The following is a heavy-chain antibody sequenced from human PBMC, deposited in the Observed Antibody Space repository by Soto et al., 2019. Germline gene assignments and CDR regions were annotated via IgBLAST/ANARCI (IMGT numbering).Heavy chain of an antibody. V-gene: IGHV3-23*01. D-gene: IGHD5-18*01. J-gene: IGHJ4*02. Sequence: EVQLLESGGGLVQPGGSLRLSCAASGFTFSSYAMSWVRQAPGKGLEWVSAISGSGGSTYDADSVKGRFTISRDNSNNTLYLQMNSLRAEDTAVYYCAKDLYSYGYASLAYWGQGTRVTVSS. CDR2: ISGSGGST. CDR3: AKDLYSYGYASLAY. CDR1: GFTFSSYA.